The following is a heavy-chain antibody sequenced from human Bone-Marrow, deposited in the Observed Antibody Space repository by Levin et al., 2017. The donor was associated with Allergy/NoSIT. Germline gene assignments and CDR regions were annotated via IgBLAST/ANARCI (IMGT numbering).Heavy chain of an antibody. CDR2: ISYDGTIM. Sequence: PGGSLRLSCAASGFPFSSYAMHWVRQAPGKGLEWVALISYDGTIMHFADSVKGRFTISRDNSKNTLFLQMNSLKPEDTAFYYCARGRGSGSYLIDSWGQGTLVTVSS. J-gene: IGHJ4*02. D-gene: IGHD6-13*01. CDR1: GFPFSSYA. V-gene: IGHV3-30-3*01. CDR3: ARGRGSGSYLIDS.